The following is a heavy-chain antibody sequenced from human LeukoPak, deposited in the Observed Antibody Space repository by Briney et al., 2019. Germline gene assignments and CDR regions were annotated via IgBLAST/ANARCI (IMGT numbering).Heavy chain of an antibody. CDR2: IHYSGST. Sequence: SETLSLTCTVSGGSISSGGYSWSWIRQPPGKGLEWIGYIHYSGSTNYNPFLKSRVTISVDTSKNQFSLRLSSVTAADTAVYYCAGGSGDFWSGYPYWYFDLWGRGTLVTVSS. CDR1: GGSISSGGYS. D-gene: IGHD3-3*01. CDR3: AGGSGDFWSGYPYWYFDL. J-gene: IGHJ2*01. V-gene: IGHV4-61*08.